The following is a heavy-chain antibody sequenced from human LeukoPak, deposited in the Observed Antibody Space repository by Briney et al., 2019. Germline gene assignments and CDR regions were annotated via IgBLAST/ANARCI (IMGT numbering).Heavy chain of an antibody. Sequence: GGSLRLSCAASGFTFSGYAMHWVRQAPGKGLEWVANIKQDGSEKNYVDSVKGRFTISRENAKNSLYLQMNSLRAEDTAVYYCARVTEYSYGYGMNHWGQGTLVTVSS. J-gene: IGHJ5*02. CDR3: ARVTEYSYGYGMNH. D-gene: IGHD5-18*01. CDR1: GFTFSGYA. CDR2: IKQDGSEK. V-gene: IGHV3-7*01.